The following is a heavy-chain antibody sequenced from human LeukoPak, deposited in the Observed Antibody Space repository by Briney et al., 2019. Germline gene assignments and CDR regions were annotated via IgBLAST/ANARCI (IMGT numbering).Heavy chain of an antibody. J-gene: IGHJ4*02. V-gene: IGHV1-69*05. D-gene: IGHD4-17*01. CDR2: IITIFGTA. CDR3: AHTVTMMYYFDY. CDR1: GGTFSSYA. Sequence: ASVKVSCKASGGTFSSYAISWVRQARGQGREWMGGIITIFGTANYAKKLQGRVTINTDKSTSTAYMELSSLRSEDTAVYYCAHTVTMMYYFDYWGQGTLVTVSS.